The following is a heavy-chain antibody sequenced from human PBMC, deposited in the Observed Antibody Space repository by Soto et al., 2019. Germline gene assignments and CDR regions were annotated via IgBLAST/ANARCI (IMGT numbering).Heavy chain of an antibody. Sequence: GGSLRLSCAASGCTFVQHPMTWVGQAPGKGLEWVAYRNHDGSSISYVDSGKGRFTLSRDRSINTPYLQMNRLRPEDTAVYYCAREDPWAAAATGPPDYWGQGTLVTVSS. V-gene: IGHV3-7*04. J-gene: IGHJ4*02. CDR2: RNHDGSSI. CDR1: GCTFVQHP. CDR3: AREDPWAAAATGPPDY. D-gene: IGHD6-13*01.